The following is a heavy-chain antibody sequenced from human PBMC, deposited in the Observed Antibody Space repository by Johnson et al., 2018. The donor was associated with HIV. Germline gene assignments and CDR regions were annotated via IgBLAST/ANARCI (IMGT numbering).Heavy chain of an antibody. V-gene: IGHV3-15*01. D-gene: IGHD6-13*01. CDR2: IKSKTDGGTT. CDR1: GFTFSNAW. Sequence: EQLVESGGGLVQPGGSLRLPCAASGFTFSNAWMNWVRQAPRKGLEWVGRIKSKTDGGTTDYAAPVKGRFIISRDDSKNKLYLQMNSLKSEDTAVYYCARQYSSSWYLNSDAFDIWGQGTMVTVSS. J-gene: IGHJ3*02. CDR3: ARQYSSSWYLNSDAFDI.